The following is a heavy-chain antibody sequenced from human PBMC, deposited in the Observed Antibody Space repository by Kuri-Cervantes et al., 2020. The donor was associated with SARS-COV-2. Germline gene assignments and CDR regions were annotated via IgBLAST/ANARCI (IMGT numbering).Heavy chain of an antibody. V-gene: IGHV1-2*04. D-gene: IGHD3-9*01. J-gene: IGHJ4*02. CDR2: INPNSGGT. CDR1: GYTFTDYY. CDR3: ARDGRTYYDILTGYSISYYFDH. Sequence: ASVKVSCKASGYTFTDYYMHWVRQAPGQGLEWMGWINPNSGGTNSAQKFQGWAIMTRDTSISTAYMELSRLRSDDTAVYYCARDGRTYYDILTGYSISYYFDHWVQGALVTVSS.